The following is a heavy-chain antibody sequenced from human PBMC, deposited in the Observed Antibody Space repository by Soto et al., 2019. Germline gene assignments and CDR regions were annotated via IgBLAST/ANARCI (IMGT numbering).Heavy chain of an antibody. V-gene: IGHV3-23*01. Sequence: GGSLRLSCAASGFTFSECEMSWVRQSPERGLEWVSAIGASDGGTYYADSVQGRFTISRDNSRNTVYLQMHSLRPEDTAIYYCAKGRGDYSPFDYWGQGSLVTVSS. CDR2: IGASDGGT. J-gene: IGHJ4*02. CDR3: AKGRGDYSPFDY. CDR1: GFTFSECE. D-gene: IGHD4-17*01.